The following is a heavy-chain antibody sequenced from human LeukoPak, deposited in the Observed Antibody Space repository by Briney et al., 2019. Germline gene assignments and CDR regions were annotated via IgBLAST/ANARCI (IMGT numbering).Heavy chain of an antibody. J-gene: IGHJ4*02. D-gene: IGHD5-12*01. Sequence: GGSLRLSCVASGFSFNNYAMNWVRQAPGKGLEWVSLLIGSSCSTFYADSVKGRFTISRDKSKNTLYLQMNSLRAEETAVYYCAKGAYDYIEIAYFDYWGQGSLVTVSS. V-gene: IGHV3-23*01. CDR3: AKGAYDYIEIAYFDY. CDR1: GFSFNNYA. CDR2: LIGSSCST.